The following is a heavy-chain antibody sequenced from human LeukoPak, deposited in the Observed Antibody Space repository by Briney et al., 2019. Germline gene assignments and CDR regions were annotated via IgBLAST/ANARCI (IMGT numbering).Heavy chain of an antibody. CDR2: ISACNGNT. CDR1: GYTFTSYG. J-gene: IGHJ4*02. CDR3: ARDRFYDFWSGYFFDY. Sequence: ASVKVSCKASGYTFTSYGISWVRQAPGQGLEWMGWISACNGNTNYAQKLQGRVTMTTDTSTSTAYMELRSLRSDDTAVYYCARDRFYDFWSGYFFDYWGQGTLVTVSS. D-gene: IGHD3-3*01. V-gene: IGHV1-18*01.